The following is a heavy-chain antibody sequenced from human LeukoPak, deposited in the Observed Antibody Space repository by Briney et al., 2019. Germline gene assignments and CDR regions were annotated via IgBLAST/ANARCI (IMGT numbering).Heavy chain of an antibody. J-gene: IGHJ4*02. V-gene: IGHV4-34*01. CDR1: GGSFSGYY. CDR3: ARSYGDYMGENDY. Sequence: SETLSLTCAVYGGSFSGYYWSWIRQPPGKGLEWIGEINHSGSTNYNPSLKSRVAISVDTSKNQFSLKLSSVTAADTAVYYCARSYGDYMGENDYWGQGTLVTVSS. D-gene: IGHD4-17*01. CDR2: INHSGST.